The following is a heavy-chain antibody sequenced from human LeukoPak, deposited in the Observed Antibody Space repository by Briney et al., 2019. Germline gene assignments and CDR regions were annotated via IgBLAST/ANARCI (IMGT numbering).Heavy chain of an antibody. CDR1: GDSVSGNSVA. J-gene: IGHJ4*02. CDR3: ARAAFTSGTPRGFDY. V-gene: IGHV6-1*01. D-gene: IGHD6-19*01. CDR2: TYYRSKWYH. Sequence: SQTLSLTCAISGDSVSGNSVAWNWLRQSPLRGLELLGRTYYRSKWYHDYAISVKSRMTINPDTSKNQFSLQLISVTPEDTAVYYCARAAFTSGTPRGFDYWGQGTLVTVSS.